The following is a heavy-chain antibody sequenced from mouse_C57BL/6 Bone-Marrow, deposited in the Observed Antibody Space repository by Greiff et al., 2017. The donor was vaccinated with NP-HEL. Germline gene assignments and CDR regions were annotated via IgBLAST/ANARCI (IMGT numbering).Heavy chain of an antibody. CDR2: ISDGGSYT. D-gene: IGHD2-4*01. J-gene: IGHJ3*01. V-gene: IGHV5-4*03. CDR3: ARGRLRRRTWFAY. Sequence: EVKLMESGGGLVKPGGSLKLSCAASGFTFSSYAMSWVRQTPEKRLEWVATISDGGSYTYYPDNVKGRFTISRDNAKNNLYLQMSHLKSEDTAMYYCARGRLRRRTWFAYWGQGTLVTVSA. CDR1: GFTFSSYA.